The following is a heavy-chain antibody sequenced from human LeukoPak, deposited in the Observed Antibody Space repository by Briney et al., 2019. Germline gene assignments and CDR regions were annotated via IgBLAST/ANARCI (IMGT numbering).Heavy chain of an antibody. D-gene: IGHD3-22*01. V-gene: IGHV3-53*01. Sequence: GGSLRLSCAASGFTVSSNYMSWVRQAPGKGLEWVSVIYSGGSTYYADSVKGRFTISRDNSKNTLYLQMNSLRAEDTAVYYCASDRAHYSDSSGYYYSTDYWGQGTLVTVSS. CDR2: IYSGGST. CDR3: ASDRAHYSDSSGYYYSTDY. CDR1: GFTVSSNY. J-gene: IGHJ4*02.